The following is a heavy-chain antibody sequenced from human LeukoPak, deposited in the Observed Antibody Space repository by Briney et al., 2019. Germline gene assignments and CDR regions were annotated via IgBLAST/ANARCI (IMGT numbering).Heavy chain of an antibody. Sequence: ASVKVSCKASGYTFTSYDINWVRQATGQGLEWMGWMNPNSGNAGYAQKFQGRVTITRKTSISTAYMELTSLRSEDTAVYYCARGLGVTTNLYYYYYYMDVWGKGTTVTVSS. J-gene: IGHJ6*03. CDR2: MNPNSGNA. CDR1: GYTFTSYD. CDR3: ARGLGVTTNLYYYYYYMDV. V-gene: IGHV1-8*03. D-gene: IGHD4-11*01.